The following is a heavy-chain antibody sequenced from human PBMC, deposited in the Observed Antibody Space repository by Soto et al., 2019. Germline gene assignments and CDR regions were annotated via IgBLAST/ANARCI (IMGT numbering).Heavy chain of an antibody. D-gene: IGHD6-13*01. Sequence: EVQLLESGGGLVQPGGSLRLSCAASGFTFRSYAMSRVRQAPGKGLEWVSAISGSGGSTYYADSLKGRFTISRDNSKNKLYLQKNSLRAEDTAVYYWAKGGQQLGGGYFDYWGQGTLVTVSS. CDR1: GFTFRSYA. J-gene: IGHJ4*02. CDR2: ISGSGGST. CDR3: AKGGQQLGGGYFDY. V-gene: IGHV3-23*01.